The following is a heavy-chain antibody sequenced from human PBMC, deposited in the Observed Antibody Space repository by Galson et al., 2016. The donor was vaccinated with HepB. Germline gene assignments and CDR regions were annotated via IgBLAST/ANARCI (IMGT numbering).Heavy chain of an antibody. CDR1: GFTFDDYG. CDR2: INWNGGST. CDR3: ARGMSHDYGVSADY. V-gene: IGHV3-20*04. J-gene: IGHJ4*02. Sequence: SLRLSCAASGFTFDDYGLSWVRQAPGKGLEWVSGINWNGGSTGYADSVKGRFTTSRDNAKNSLYLQMNSLRAEDTALYYCARGMSHDYGVSADYWGQGTLVTVSS. D-gene: IGHD4-17*01.